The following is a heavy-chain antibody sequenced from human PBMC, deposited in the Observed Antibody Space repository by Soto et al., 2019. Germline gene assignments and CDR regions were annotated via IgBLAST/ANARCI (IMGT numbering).Heavy chain of an antibody. CDR2: IYWHDDK. V-gene: IGHV2-5*01. J-gene: IGHJ4*02. CDR1: GFSLSTTGVG. D-gene: IGHD7-27*01. CDR3: AHIPSSGEYFDY. Sequence: SGPTLVNPTQTLTLTCTFSGFSLSTTGVGVGWIRQPPGKALEWLALIYWHDDKRYRPFLKSRLTITKDTSKNQVVLTMTYMDPVDTATYFCAHIPSSGEYFDYWGRGILVTVSS.